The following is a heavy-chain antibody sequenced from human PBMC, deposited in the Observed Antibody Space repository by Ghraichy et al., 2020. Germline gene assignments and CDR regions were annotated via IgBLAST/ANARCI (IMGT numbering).Heavy chain of an antibody. CDR1: GGSINHFY. V-gene: IGHV4-4*07. J-gene: IGHJ4*02. D-gene: IGHD2-2*01. CDR2: IYTNGST. Sequence: SETLSLTCTVSGGSINHFYWSWIRHPAGKGLEWLGRIYTNGSTNYNPSLKSRVTMSVDTSTNQFSLKLSSVTAADTAVYYCARGPGYTYSSIWYVDYWGQGALVTVSS. CDR3: ARGPGYTYSSIWYVDY.